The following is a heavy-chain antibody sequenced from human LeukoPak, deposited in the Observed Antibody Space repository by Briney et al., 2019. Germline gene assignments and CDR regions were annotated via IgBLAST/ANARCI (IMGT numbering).Heavy chain of an antibody. V-gene: IGHV3-11*01. CDR1: GFTFSDYY. D-gene: IGHD2-2*01. Sequence: GGSLRLSCAASGFTFSDYYMSWIRQAPGKGLEWVSYISSSGSTIYYADSVKGRFTISRDNAKNSLYLQMNSLRAEDTAVYYRARDVGYCSSTSCFNWFDPWGQGTLVTVSS. CDR3: ARDVGYCSSTSCFNWFDP. CDR2: ISSSGSTI. J-gene: IGHJ5*02.